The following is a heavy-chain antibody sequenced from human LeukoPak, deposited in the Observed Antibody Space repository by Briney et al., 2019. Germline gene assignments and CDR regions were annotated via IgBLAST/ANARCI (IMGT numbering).Heavy chain of an antibody. J-gene: IGHJ4*02. CDR2: INPNSGGT. D-gene: IGHD5-24*01. CDR1: GYTFTGYY. CDR3: ARDWATEMASSVYFDY. Sequence: ASVKVSCKASGYTFTGYYMHWVRQAPGQGLEWMGWINPNSGGTNYAQKFQGRVTMTRDTSISTAYMELSRLRSDDTAVYYCARDWATEMASSVYFDYWGQGTLVTVSS. V-gene: IGHV1-2*02.